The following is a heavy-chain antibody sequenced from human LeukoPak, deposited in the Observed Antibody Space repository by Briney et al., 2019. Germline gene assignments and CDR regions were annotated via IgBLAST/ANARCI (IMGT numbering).Heavy chain of an antibody. CDR3: AKAPAPYYYDSSGYYLDY. D-gene: IGHD3-22*01. CDR2: ISWDGGST. J-gene: IGHJ4*02. V-gene: IGHV3-43*01. CDR1: GFTFDDYT. Sequence: QPGGSLRLSCAASGFTFDDYTMHWVRQAPGKGLEWVSVISWDGGSTYYADSVKGRFTISRDNTKNTLYLQMNSLRAEDTAVYYCAKAPAPYYYDSSGYYLDYWGQGTLVTVSS.